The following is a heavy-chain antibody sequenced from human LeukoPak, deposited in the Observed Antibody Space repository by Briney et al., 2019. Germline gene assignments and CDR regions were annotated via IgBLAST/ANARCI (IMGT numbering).Heavy chain of an antibody. D-gene: IGHD6-13*01. CDR2: TYYRSKWYN. Sequence: PSQTLSLTCALSGDSVSSNSAAWNWIRQSPSRGLEWLGRTYYRSKWYNDYAVSVKSRITINPDTSKNQSSLQLNSVTPEDTAVYYCARSSSWYSSGDYYYYYGMDVWGQGTTVTVSS. CDR1: GDSVSSNSAA. CDR3: ARSSSWYSSGDYYYYYGMDV. J-gene: IGHJ6*02. V-gene: IGHV6-1*01.